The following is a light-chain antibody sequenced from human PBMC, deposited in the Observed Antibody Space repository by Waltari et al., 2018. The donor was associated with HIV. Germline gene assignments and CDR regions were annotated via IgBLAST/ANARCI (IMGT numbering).Light chain of an antibody. V-gene: IGLV3-25*03. CDR1: ALPKQY. Sequence: SYELTQPPSVSVSPGQTARITCSGDALPKQYAYWYQQKPGQAPVLVIYKDSERPSGIPERFSGSGSGTTVTLTISGVQAEDEADYYCQSADSSGPWVFGGGTKLTVL. CDR3: QSADSSGPWV. J-gene: IGLJ3*02. CDR2: KDS.